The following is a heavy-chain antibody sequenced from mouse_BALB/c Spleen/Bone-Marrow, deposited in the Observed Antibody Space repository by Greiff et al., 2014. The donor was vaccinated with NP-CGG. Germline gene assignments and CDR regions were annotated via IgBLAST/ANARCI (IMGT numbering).Heavy chain of an antibody. CDR1: GFNFSSYT. J-gene: IGHJ4*01. Sequence: VQLKEAGGGLFKPGGSLELSWGASGFNFSSYTMSWGRQNPEKRLGWVASICSGGSTFYPDSVKGRFTISRENARNILYLQMSSLRSEDTAMYYCVYGNYSYYYAMDFWGQGTSVTVSS. V-gene: IGHV5-6-5*01. D-gene: IGHD2-1*01. CDR2: ICSGGST. CDR3: VYGNYSYYYAMDF.